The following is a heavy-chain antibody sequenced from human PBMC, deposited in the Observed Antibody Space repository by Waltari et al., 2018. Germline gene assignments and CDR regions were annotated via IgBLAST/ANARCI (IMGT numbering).Heavy chain of an antibody. J-gene: IGHJ4*02. V-gene: IGHV3-33*01. Sequence: QVQLVESGGGVVQPGRSLRLSCAASGFSFSTYGMHWARQFPGKGLEWVAVIWSDGSQKYYGDSVKGRFTISRDNSKNTLYLQMNSLTGEDTALYLCARDNRHYYGSGSFPFDFWGQGTLVTVSS. CDR2: IWSDGSQK. D-gene: IGHD3-10*01. CDR3: ARDNRHYYGSGSFPFDF. CDR1: GFSFSTYG.